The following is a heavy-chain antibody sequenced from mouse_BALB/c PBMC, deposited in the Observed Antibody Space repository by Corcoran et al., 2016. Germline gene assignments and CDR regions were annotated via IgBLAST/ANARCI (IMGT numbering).Heavy chain of an antibody. D-gene: IGHD2-1*01. CDR2: INTYTGEP. CDR3: ARSTNQYWYFDV. CDR1: GNTFTNYG. V-gene: IGHV9-3-1*01. J-gene: IGHJ1*01. Sequence: QIQLVQSGPEPKKPGETVKISCKASGNTFTNYGMNWVKQAPGKGLKWMGWINTYTGEPTYADDFKGRFAFSLETSASTAYLQINNLKNEDTATYFCARSTNQYWYFDVWGAGTTVTVSS.